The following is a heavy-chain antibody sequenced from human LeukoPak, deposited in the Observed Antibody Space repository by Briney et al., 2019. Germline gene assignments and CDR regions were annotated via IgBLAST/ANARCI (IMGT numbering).Heavy chain of an antibody. CDR3: ARYLANRIAVAGTSYYYCCHGMDV. CDR1: GGTFSSYA. CDR2: IIPIRGMA. D-gene: IGHD6-19*01. V-gene: IGHV1-69*04. J-gene: IGHJ6*02. Sequence: SVKVSCKASGGTFSSYAISWVRQAPGQGLEWMGRIIPIRGMANYAQKFQGRVTITADKSTSTDYMEMSSLRAEDTAVCYCARYLANRIAVAGTSYYYCCHGMDVWGQGTTVTVSS.